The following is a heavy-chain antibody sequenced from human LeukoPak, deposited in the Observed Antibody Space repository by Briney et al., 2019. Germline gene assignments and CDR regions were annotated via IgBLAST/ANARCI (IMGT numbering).Heavy chain of an antibody. CDR3: ARGDTAMAPGYFDY. D-gene: IGHD5-18*01. CDR1: GYSISSGYY. Sequence: SETLSLTCTVSGYSISSGYYWGWIRQPPGKGLEWIGSIYHSGSTYYNPSLKSRVTISVDTSKNQFSLKLSSVTAADTAVYYCARGDTAMAPGYFDYWGQGTLVTVSS. J-gene: IGHJ4*02. V-gene: IGHV4-38-2*02. CDR2: IYHSGST.